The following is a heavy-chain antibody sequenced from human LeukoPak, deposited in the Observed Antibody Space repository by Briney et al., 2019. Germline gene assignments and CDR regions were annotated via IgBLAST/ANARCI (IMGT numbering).Heavy chain of an antibody. J-gene: IGHJ6*03. Sequence: GGSLRLSCAASGFTFSSYSMNWVRQAPGKGLEWVSSISSSSSYIYYADSVKGRFTISRDNAKNSLYLQMNSLRAEDTAVYYCARGITAMVTSSAMDVWGKGTTVTVFS. CDR3: ARGITAMVTSSAMDV. CDR1: GFTFSSYS. CDR2: ISSSSSYI. D-gene: IGHD5-18*01. V-gene: IGHV3-21*01.